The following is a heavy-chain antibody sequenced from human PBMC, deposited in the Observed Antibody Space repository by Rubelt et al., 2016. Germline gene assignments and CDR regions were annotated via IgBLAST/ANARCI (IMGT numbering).Heavy chain of an antibody. CDR1: GFTFKNFW. Sequence: EVQLVESGGGLVQPGGSLRLSCAASGFTFKNFWMHWVRQAPGKGLVWVSRINSDGSTTHYADSVKGRFTISRDNAKNTLYLRMTSLRVEDTAVYYCAGAQYSISSPDYWGRGTLVTVSS. CDR2: INSDGSTT. D-gene: IGHD6-6*01. V-gene: IGHV3-74*01. CDR3: AGAQYSISSPDY. J-gene: IGHJ4*02.